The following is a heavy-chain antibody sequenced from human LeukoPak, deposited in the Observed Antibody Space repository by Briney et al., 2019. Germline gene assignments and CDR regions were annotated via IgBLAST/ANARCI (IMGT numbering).Heavy chain of an antibody. D-gene: IGHD2-2*01. CDR1: GFTFSDYA. Sequence: GGSLRLSCSAFGFTFSDYAFHWVRQAPGKGLEWLAFIRYDGSDSYYTDSVKGRFTISRDNAKNSLYLQMNSLRAEDTAVYYCASQGVYCGSTSCHDPYAFDIWGQGTMVTVSS. J-gene: IGHJ3*02. CDR3: ASQGVYCGSTSCHDPYAFDI. V-gene: IGHV3-30*02. CDR2: IRYDGSDS.